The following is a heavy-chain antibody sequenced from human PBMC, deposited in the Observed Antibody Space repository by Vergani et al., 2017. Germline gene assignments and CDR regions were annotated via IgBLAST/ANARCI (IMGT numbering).Heavy chain of an antibody. CDR3: ARVSGKRLGTMIVVELVDY. CDR2: IYYSGST. D-gene: IGHD3-22*01. Sequence: QVQLQESGPGLVKPSETLSLTCTVSGGSLSSYYWSWIRQPPGKGLEWIGYIYYSGSTNYNPSLKSRVTISVDTSKNQFSLKLSSVTAADTAVYYCARVSGKRLGTMIVVELVDYWGQGTLVTVSS. V-gene: IGHV4-59*01. J-gene: IGHJ4*02. CDR1: GGSLSSYY.